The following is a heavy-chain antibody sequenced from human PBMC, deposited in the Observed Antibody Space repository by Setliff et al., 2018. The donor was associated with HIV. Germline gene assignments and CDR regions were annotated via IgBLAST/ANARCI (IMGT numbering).Heavy chain of an antibody. Sequence: ASVKVSCKVSGYSLTELSMHWVRQAPGKGLEWMGGFDPDDGETVYAQQFQGRVTMTEDTSTDTAYMELSGLRCDDTAVYYCARVRAYNWNSGGWFDPWGQGTLVTVSS. J-gene: IGHJ5*02. CDR1: GYSLTELS. V-gene: IGHV1-24*01. CDR2: FDPDDGET. CDR3: ARVRAYNWNSGGWFDP. D-gene: IGHD1-7*01.